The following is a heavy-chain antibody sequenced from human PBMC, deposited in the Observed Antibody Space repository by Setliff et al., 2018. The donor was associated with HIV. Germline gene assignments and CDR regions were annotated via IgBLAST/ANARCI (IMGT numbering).Heavy chain of an antibody. V-gene: IGHV1-69*05. CDR2: IIPIFGTA. CDR1: GGTFSSYA. J-gene: IGHJ3*02. CDR3: ARFWEPQGHDAFDI. Sequence: SVKVSCKASGGTFSSYAISWVRQAPGQGLEWMGGIIPIFGTANYAQKFQGRVTITKDESTSTAYMELSSLRSEDTAVYYCARFWEPQGHDAFDIWGQGTMVTVSS. D-gene: IGHD1-1*01.